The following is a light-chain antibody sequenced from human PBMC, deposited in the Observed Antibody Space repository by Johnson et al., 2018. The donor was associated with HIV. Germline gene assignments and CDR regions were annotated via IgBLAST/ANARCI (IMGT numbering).Light chain of an antibody. V-gene: IGLV1-51*02. CDR1: SSNIGNNY. CDR3: GTWDSSLSAGYV. J-gene: IGLJ1*01. CDR2: ENN. Sequence: PSVSAAPGQKVTLSCSGSSSNIGNNYVSWYQQLPGPAPKLLIYENNKRPSGIPDRFSGSKSGTSATLGITGLPTGDEADYYCGTWDSSLSAGYVFGTGTKVTVL.